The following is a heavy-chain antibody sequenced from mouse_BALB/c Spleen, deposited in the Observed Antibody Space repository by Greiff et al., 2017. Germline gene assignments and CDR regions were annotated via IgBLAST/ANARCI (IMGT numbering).Heavy chain of an antibody. Sequence: VQLQQSGAELVKPGASVKLSCTASGFNIKDTYMHWVKQRPEQGLEWIGRIDPANGNTKYDPKFQGKATITADTSSNTAYLQLSSLTSEDTAVYYCARYDYDEGAMDYWGQGTSVTVSS. D-gene: IGHD2-4*01. J-gene: IGHJ4*01. CDR2: IDPANGNT. CDR1: GFNIKDTY. V-gene: IGHV14-3*02. CDR3: ARYDYDEGAMDY.